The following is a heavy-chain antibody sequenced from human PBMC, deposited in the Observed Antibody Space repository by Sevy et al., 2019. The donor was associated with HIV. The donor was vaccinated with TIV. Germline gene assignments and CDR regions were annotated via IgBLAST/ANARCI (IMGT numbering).Heavy chain of an antibody. CDR3: ARELPIAVAVGAFDI. V-gene: IGHV3-53*01. J-gene: IGHJ3*02. CDR1: GFTVSSYY. CDR2: IYSGGST. D-gene: IGHD6-19*01. Sequence: GGSLRLSCAASGFTVSSYYMSWVHQAPGKGLEWVSVIYSGGSTYYADSVKGRFTISRDNSKNTLYLQMNSLRAEDTAVYYCARELPIAVAVGAFDIWGQGTMVTVSS.